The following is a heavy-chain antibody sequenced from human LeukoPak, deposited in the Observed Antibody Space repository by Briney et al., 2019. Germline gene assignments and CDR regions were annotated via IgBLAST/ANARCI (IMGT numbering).Heavy chain of an antibody. CDR1: GGSFSGYY. V-gene: IGHV4-34*01. Sequence: SETLSLTCAVYGGSFSGYYWSWIRQPPGKGLEWIGEINHSGSTNYNPSLKSRVTISVDTSKNQFSLKLSSVTAADTAVYYCARLGPVILRTAIKKPYYYMDVWGKGTTVTVSS. CDR2: INHSGST. CDR3: ARLGPVILRTAIKKPYYYMDV. J-gene: IGHJ6*03. D-gene: IGHD2-2*02.